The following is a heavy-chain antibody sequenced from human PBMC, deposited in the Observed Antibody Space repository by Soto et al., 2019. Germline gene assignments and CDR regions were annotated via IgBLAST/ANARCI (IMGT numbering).Heavy chain of an antibody. CDR1: GFTFSSYG. CDR3: ARGKAYCSSTSCYYYYYGMDV. Sequence: QVQLVESGGGVVQPGRSLRLSCAASGFTFSSYGMHWVRQAPGKGLEWVAVIWYDGSNKYYADSVKGRFTISRDNSKNTLYQQMNSLRAEDTAGYYCARGKAYCSSTSCYYYYYGMDVWGQGTTVTVSS. J-gene: IGHJ6*02. V-gene: IGHV3-33*01. D-gene: IGHD2-2*01. CDR2: IWYDGSNK.